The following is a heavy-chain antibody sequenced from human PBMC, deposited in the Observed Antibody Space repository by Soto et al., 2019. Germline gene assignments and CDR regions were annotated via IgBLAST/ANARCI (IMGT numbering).Heavy chain of an antibody. CDR2: IVVGSGNT. CDR3: AAAPNSSPLWGEND. Sequence: GASVKVSCKASGFTFTSSAMQWVRQARGQRLEWIGWIVVGSGNTNYAQKFQERVTITRDMSTSTAYMELSSLRSEDTAVYYCAAAPNSSPLWGENDWGQGTLVTVSS. D-gene: IGHD6-13*01. J-gene: IGHJ4*02. V-gene: IGHV1-58*02. CDR1: GFTFTSSA.